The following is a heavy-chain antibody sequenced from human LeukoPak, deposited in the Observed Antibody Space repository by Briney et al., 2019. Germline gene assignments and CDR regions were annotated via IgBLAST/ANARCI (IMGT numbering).Heavy chain of an antibody. V-gene: IGHV7-4-1*02. J-gene: IGHJ6*02. CDR1: GYTFTSYA. Sequence: ASVKVSCKASGYTFTSYAMNWVRQAPGQGLEWMGWINTNTGNPTYAQGFTGRFVFSLDTSVSTAYLQISGLKAEDTAVYYCARDFEGSRDYGMDVWGQGTTVTVSS. CDR2: INTNTGNP. D-gene: IGHD3-10*01. CDR3: ARDFEGSRDYGMDV.